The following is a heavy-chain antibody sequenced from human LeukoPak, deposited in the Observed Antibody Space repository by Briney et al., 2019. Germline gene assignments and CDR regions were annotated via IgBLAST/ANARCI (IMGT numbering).Heavy chain of an antibody. CDR1: GGSFSGYY. Sequence: PSETLSLTCAVYGGSFSGYYWSWIRQPPGKGLEWIGEINHSGSTNYNPSLKSRVTISVDTSKNQFSLKLSSVTAADTAVYYCARISGYYSRDYWGQGTLVTVSS. D-gene: IGHD3-22*01. V-gene: IGHV4-34*01. CDR3: ARISGYYSRDY. J-gene: IGHJ4*02. CDR2: INHSGST.